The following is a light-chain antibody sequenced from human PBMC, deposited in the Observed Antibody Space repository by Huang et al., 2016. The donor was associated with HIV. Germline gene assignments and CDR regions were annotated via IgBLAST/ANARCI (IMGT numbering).Light chain of an antibody. CDR2: AAS. Sequence: DIQMTQSPPSLSASVGDSVTIACRASQNVNTYLNWYQQKPGQAPRHLFFAASRLRSGVPSRFSGSGSGTEFTLTISSLQLEDFATYYCQQRFSTTITFGQGTRLDIK. V-gene: IGKV1-39*01. CDR1: QNVNTY. CDR3: QQRFSTTIT. J-gene: IGKJ5*01.